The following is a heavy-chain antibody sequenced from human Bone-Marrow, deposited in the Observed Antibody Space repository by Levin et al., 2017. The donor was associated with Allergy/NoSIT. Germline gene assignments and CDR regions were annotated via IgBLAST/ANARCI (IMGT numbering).Heavy chain of an antibody. CDR2: IYYSGTT. D-gene: IGHD4-17*01. Sequence: TPSETLSLTCTVSGGSISSPSYYWAWIRQPPGKGLECIGTIYYSGTTYYNPSLKSRVSISIDTSKNQFSLRLSSLTAADTAVYYCARVKTSGDSGKWFDPWGQGTLITVSS. CDR3: ARVKTSGDSGKWFDP. J-gene: IGHJ5*02. V-gene: IGHV4-39*07. CDR1: GGSISSPSYY.